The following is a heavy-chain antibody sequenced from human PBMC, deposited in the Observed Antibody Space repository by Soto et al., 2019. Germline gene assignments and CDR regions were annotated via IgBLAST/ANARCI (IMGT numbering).Heavy chain of an antibody. CDR1: GGSISSGGYY. CDR2: IYYSGST. Sequence: QVQLQESGPGLVKPSQTLSLTCTVSGGSISSGGYYWSWIRQHPGKGLEWIGYIYYSGSTYYNPSLKSRVTITVDTSKNQFSLKLSSVTAEDTAVYYCARSPNRRSGYDLGVHYFDYWGQGTLVTVSS. CDR3: ARSPNRRSGYDLGVHYFDY. D-gene: IGHD5-12*01. J-gene: IGHJ4*02. V-gene: IGHV4-31*03.